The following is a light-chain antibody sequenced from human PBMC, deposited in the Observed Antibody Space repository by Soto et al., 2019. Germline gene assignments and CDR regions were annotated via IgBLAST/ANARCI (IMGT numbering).Light chain of an antibody. Sequence: QSALTQPRSVSGSPGQSVTISLTGTSSDGGGYNYVSWYQQHPGKAPKLMIYTVTKRPSGVPDRFSGSKSDNTASLTISGLQADDEADYYCCSYAGSSSYVFGTGTKVTVL. CDR1: SSDGGGYNY. V-gene: IGLV2-11*01. CDR3: CSYAGSSSYV. CDR2: TVT. J-gene: IGLJ1*01.